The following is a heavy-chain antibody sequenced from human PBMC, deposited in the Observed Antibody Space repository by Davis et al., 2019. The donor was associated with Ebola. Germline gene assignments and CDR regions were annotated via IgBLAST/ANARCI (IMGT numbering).Heavy chain of an antibody. V-gene: IGHV3-48*03. Sequence: GGSLRLSCAASGFTFSSYEMNWVRQAPGKGLEWVSYISSSGSTIYYADSLKGRFTISRDNAKNSLYLQMKSLRAEDTAVYYCARDKVGAIGYYYYGMDVWGQGTTVTVSS. CDR1: GFTFSSYE. D-gene: IGHD1-26*01. CDR3: ARDKVGAIGYYYYGMDV. J-gene: IGHJ6*02. CDR2: ISSSGSTI.